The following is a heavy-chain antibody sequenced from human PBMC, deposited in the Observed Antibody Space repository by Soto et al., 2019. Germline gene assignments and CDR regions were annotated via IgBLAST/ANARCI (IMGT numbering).Heavy chain of an antibody. V-gene: IGHV1-18*01. CDR1: GYTFTNYG. Sequence: QVQLVQSGAEVKKPGASVKVSCKASGYTFTNYGITWVRQAPGQGLEWMGWISTYKKDTDYAQKLQGRVTMTTDTSTSTAYMDLRSLGSDDTAVYYCARSDRGIYRDWGQGTLVIVSS. D-gene: IGHD3-16*01. CDR3: ARSDRGIYRD. CDR2: ISTYKKDT. J-gene: IGHJ4*02.